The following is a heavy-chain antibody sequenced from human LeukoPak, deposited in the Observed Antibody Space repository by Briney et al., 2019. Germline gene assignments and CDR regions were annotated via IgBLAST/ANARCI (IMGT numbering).Heavy chain of an antibody. V-gene: IGHV5-51*01. D-gene: IGHD3-9*01. CDR3: ARQIKLTGYYNTPFDY. J-gene: IGHJ4*02. Sequence: GESLKISCKGSGYSFTSYWIGWVRQMPGKGLEWMGIIYPGDSDTRYSPSFQGQVTISADKSISTAYLQWSSLKASGTAMYYCARQIKLTGYYNTPFDYWGQGTLVTVSS. CDR2: IYPGDSDT. CDR1: GYSFTSYW.